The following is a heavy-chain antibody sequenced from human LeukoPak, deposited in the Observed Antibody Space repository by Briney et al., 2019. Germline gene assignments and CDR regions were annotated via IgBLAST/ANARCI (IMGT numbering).Heavy chain of an antibody. V-gene: IGHV4-59*01. Sequence: SETLSLTCTVSVDSISNYYWTWIRQPPGKGLEWSGYIYYSVDTNYNPSLKSRVTISVDTSQNQFSLKLSSVTAADTAVYYCARSVYSGYQGLGMDVWGQGTTVTVSS. CDR3: ARSVYSGYQGLGMDV. D-gene: IGHD5-12*01. J-gene: IGHJ6*02. CDR2: IYYSVDT. CDR1: VDSISNYY.